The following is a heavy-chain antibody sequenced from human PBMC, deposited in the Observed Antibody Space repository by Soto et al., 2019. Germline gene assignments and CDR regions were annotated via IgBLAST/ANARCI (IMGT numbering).Heavy chain of an antibody. Sequence: QVQLVQSGAEVKKPASSVKVSCKASGGTFSSYAISWVRHAPRQGLEWMGGVIPIFGTATYEQKFQGRVTITADESTSTAYMELSSLRSEDTAVYYCARNGEFGSGGDWFDPWGQGTLVTVSS. J-gene: IGHJ5*02. CDR3: ARNGEFGSGGDWFDP. CDR2: VIPIFGTA. CDR1: GGTFSSYA. D-gene: IGHD3-10*01. V-gene: IGHV1-69*01.